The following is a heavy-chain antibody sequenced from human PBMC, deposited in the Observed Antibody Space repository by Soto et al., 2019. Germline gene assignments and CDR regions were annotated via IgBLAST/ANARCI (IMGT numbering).Heavy chain of an antibody. J-gene: IGHJ4*02. D-gene: IGHD3-22*01. CDR3: ATGAAFYYDTSRF. CDR2: LSPNGENQ. Sequence: GGSLRLSCADPAFSFNKYALHWIRQAPGEGLEWVAVLSPNGENQYYRDSVRGRFTISRDTSKSTLYLQMTNLRPEDTAVYYCATGAAFYYDTSRFWGQGTLVTVSS. CDR1: AFSFNKYA. V-gene: IGHV3-30*04.